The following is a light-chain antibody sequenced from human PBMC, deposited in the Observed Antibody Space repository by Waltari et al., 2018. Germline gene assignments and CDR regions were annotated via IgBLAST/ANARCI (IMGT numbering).Light chain of an antibody. CDR2: SAS. CDR3: QQYYSYPRT. J-gene: IGKJ1*01. V-gene: IGKV1-8*01. CDR1: QGISTS. Sequence: AIRMTNSPSSLSASTGDRVTITCRASQGISTSLAWYQQKPGEAPKLLMYSASTLQSGVPSRFSGSGSGTDFTLTISCLQSEDFATYYCQQYYSYPRTFGPGTKVEV.